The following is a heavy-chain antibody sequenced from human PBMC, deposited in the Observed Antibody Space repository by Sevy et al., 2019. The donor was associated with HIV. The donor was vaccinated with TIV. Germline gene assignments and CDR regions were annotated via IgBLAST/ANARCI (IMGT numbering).Heavy chain of an antibody. CDR3: ARGDSRFYYYYGMDV. D-gene: IGHD4-17*01. V-gene: IGHV3-30-3*01. Sequence: LSLTCAASGFTFSSYAMHCVRQAPGKGLEWVAVISYDGSNKYYADSVKGRFTISRDNSKNTLYLQMNSLRAEDTAVYYCARGDSRFYYYYGMDVWGQGTTVTVSS. CDR2: ISYDGSNK. J-gene: IGHJ6*02. CDR1: GFTFSSYA.